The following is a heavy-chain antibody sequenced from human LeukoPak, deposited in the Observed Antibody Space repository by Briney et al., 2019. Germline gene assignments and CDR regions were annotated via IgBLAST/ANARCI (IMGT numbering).Heavy chain of an antibody. J-gene: IGHJ5*02. CDR1: GYTFTSYA. D-gene: IGHD3-10*01. CDR3: ARERLLWFGEWGNWFDP. V-gene: IGHV7-4-1*02. Sequence: GASVKVSCKASGYTFTSYAMNWLRQAPGQGLKWMEWINTNTGNPTYAQGFTGRFVFSLDTSVSTAYLQISSLKAEDTAVYYCARERLLWFGEWGNWFDPWGQGTLVTVSS. CDR2: INTNTGNP.